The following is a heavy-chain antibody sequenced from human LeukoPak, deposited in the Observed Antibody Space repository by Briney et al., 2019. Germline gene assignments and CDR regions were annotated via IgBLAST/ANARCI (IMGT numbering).Heavy chain of an antibody. CDR1: GVTISSYW. J-gene: IGHJ4*02. Sequence: GGSLRLSCAASGVTISSYWMSWVRQAPGKGLEWVANIKQDGSEKYYVDSVKGRFTISRDNTKNSLYLQMNSLRAEDTAVYYCASEQLGSTWGQGTLVTVSS. CDR2: IKQDGSEK. CDR3: ASEQLGST. V-gene: IGHV3-7*01. D-gene: IGHD6-13*01.